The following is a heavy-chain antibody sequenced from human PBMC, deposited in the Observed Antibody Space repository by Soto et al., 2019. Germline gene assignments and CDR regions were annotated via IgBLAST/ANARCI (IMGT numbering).Heavy chain of an antibody. CDR3: AGGIEELGGLMDV. D-gene: IGHD1-26*01. CDR1: GFTFSSYG. V-gene: IGHV3-33*01. Sequence: GGSLRLSCAASGFTFSSYGMHWVRQAPGKGLEWVAVIWYDGSNKYYADSVKGRFTISRDNSKNTLYLQMNSLRAEDTAVYYCAGGIEELGGLMDVWGQGTTVTVSS. J-gene: IGHJ6*02. CDR2: IWYDGSNK.